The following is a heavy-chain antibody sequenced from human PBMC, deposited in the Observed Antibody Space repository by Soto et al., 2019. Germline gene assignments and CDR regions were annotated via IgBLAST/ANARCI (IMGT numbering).Heavy chain of an antibody. CDR1: GFTFSSYS. V-gene: IGHV3-21*01. D-gene: IGHD5-12*01. CDR3: AGDGYSGYDDY. CDR2: ISSSSSYI. Sequence: GGSLRLSCAASGFTFSSYSMNWVRQAPGKGLEWVSSISSSSSYIYYADSVKGGFTISRDNAKNSLCLQKNSLGAEGAGVYYCAGDGYSGYDDYWGQGTLVTVSS. J-gene: IGHJ4*02.